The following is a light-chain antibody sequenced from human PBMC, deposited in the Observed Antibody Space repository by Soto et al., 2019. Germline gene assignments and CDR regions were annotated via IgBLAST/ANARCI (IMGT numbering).Light chain of an antibody. CDR2: DVS. V-gene: IGLV2-14*01. Sequence: QSVLTQPASGPGSPGQSSTISCTGTSSDVGGYNYVSWYQQHPGKAPKLMIYDVSNRPSGVSNRFSGSKSGNTASLTISGLQAEDEADYYCSSYTSSTLYVFGTGTKATVL. J-gene: IGLJ1*01. CDR1: SSDVGGYNY. CDR3: SSYTSSTLYV.